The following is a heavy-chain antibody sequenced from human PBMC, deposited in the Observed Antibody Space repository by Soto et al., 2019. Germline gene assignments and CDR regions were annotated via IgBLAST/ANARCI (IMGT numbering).Heavy chain of an antibody. CDR2: IYYSGST. CDR1: GGSISSSSYY. Sequence: SETLSLTCTVSGGSISSSSYYWGWIRQPPGKGLEWIGSIYYSGSTYYNPSLKSRVTISVDTSKNQFSLKLSSVTAADTAVYYCARQGGGYCSGGSCFFAFDIWGQGTMVT. J-gene: IGHJ3*02. CDR3: ARQGGGYCSGGSCFFAFDI. V-gene: IGHV4-39*01. D-gene: IGHD2-15*01.